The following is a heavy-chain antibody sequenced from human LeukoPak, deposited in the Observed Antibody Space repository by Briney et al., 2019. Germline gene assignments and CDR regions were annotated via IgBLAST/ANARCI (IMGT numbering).Heavy chain of an antibody. V-gene: IGHV3-11*01. CDR2: ISSSGSTI. CDR1: GFTFSDYY. Sequence: PGGSLRLSCAASGFTFSDYYMSWIRQAPGKGLEWISYISSSGSTIYYADSVKGRFTISRDNARNSLYLQTNSLRAEDTAVYYCARERAIASLRPYYFDYWGQGTLVTVSS. CDR3: ARERAIASLRPYYFDY. D-gene: IGHD6-6*01. J-gene: IGHJ4*02.